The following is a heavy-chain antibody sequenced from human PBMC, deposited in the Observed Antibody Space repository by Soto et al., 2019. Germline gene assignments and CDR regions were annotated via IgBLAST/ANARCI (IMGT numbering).Heavy chain of an antibody. CDR2: INPNSGGT. CDR1: GYTFTGYY. J-gene: IGHJ4*02. Sequence: ASVKVSCKSSGYTFTGYYMHWVRQAPGQGLEWMGWINPNSGGTNYAQKFQGWVTMTRDTSISTAYMELSRLRSDDTAVYYCARGGIAARPPLNFDYWGQGTLVTVSS. D-gene: IGHD6-6*01. V-gene: IGHV1-2*04. CDR3: ARGGIAARPPLNFDY.